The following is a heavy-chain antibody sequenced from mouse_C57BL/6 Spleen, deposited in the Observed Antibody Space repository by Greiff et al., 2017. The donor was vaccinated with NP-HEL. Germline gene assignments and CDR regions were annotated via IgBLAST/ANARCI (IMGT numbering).Heavy chain of an antibody. Sequence: VQLQQSGPELVKPGASVKISCKASGYAFSSSWMNWVKQRPGKGLEWIGRIYPGDGDTNYNGKFKGKATLTADKSSSTAYMQLSSLTSEDSAVYFCARGYDVRFAYWGQGTLVTVSA. V-gene: IGHV1-82*01. CDR2: IYPGDGDT. D-gene: IGHD2-2*01. CDR3: ARGYDVRFAY. CDR1: GYAFSSSW. J-gene: IGHJ3*01.